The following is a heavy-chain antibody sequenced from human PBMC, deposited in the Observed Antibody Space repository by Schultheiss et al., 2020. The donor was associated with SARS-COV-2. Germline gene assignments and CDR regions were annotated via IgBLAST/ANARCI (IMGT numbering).Heavy chain of an antibody. V-gene: IGHV1-2*06. J-gene: IGHJ5*02. CDR1: GYTFTSYG. CDR2: INPDSGGT. D-gene: IGHD6-13*01. Sequence: ASVKVSCKASGYTFTSYGISWVRQAPGQGLEWMGRINPDSGGTKYAKKFQGRVTMTRDTSISTAYMELSRLRSDDTAVYYCARSIAAAGLSWFDPWGQGTLVTVSS. CDR3: ARSIAAAGLSWFDP.